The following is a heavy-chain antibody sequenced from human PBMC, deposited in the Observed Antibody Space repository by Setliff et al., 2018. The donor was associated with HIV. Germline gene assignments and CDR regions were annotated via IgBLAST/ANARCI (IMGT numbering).Heavy chain of an antibody. J-gene: IGHJ3*02. V-gene: IGHV4-34*01. D-gene: IGHD3-16*01. CDR1: GGSFSGYY. CDR2: INHSGST. Sequence: PSETLSLTCAVYGGSFSGYYWSWIRQPPGKGLEWIGEINHSGSTNYNPSLKSRVAISVDMSKNQFSLKLSSVTAADTAVYYCASGGVDFVWGSYSPVPIWGQGTMVTVSS. CDR3: ASGGVDFVWGSYSPVPI.